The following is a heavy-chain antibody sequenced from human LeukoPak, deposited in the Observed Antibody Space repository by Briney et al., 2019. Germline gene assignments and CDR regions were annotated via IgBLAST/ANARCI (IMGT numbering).Heavy chain of an antibody. V-gene: IGHV4-39*02. J-gene: IGHJ4*02. Sequence: SETLSLTCTVSGGSISSSSYYWGWIRQPPGKGLEWIGSIYYSGSTYYNPSLKSRVTISVDTSKNQFSLKLSSVTAADTAVYYCARDGMVRGVKGYWGQGTLVTVSS. D-gene: IGHD3-10*01. CDR1: GGSISSSSYY. CDR2: IYYSGST. CDR3: ARDGMVRGVKGY.